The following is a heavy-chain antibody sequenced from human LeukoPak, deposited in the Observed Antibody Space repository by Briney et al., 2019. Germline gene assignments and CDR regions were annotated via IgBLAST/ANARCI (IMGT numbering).Heavy chain of an antibody. D-gene: IGHD6-19*01. CDR1: SGSFNGYY. Sequence: PSETLSLTCAVYSGSFNGYYWSWIRQFPGKGLEWIGEINDSGNTNYNPSLKSRVTLSVDTSKNQFSLRPGSETAADTAVYYCARRLVNDADSQVSDDWGQGILVTVSS. CDR2: INDSGNT. J-gene: IGHJ4*02. V-gene: IGHV4-34*01. CDR3: ARRLVNDADSQVSDD.